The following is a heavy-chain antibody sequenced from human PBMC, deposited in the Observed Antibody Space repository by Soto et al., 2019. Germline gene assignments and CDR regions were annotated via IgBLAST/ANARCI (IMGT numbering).Heavy chain of an antibody. D-gene: IGHD3-10*01. Sequence: PSETLSLTCTVSGGSVGSGSYYWSWIRQPPGKGLEWIGYIYYSGSTNYNPSLKSRVTISVDTSKNQFSLKLSSVTAADTAVYYCASDSGPYYYGSGASGWFDPWGQGTLVTVSS. J-gene: IGHJ5*02. CDR2: IYYSGST. CDR3: ASDSGPYYYGSGASGWFDP. V-gene: IGHV4-61*01. CDR1: GGSVGSGSYY.